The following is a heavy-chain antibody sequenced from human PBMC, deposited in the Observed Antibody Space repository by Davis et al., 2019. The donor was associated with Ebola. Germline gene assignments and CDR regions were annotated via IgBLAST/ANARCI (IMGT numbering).Heavy chain of an antibody. CDR2: ISGSGGST. CDR3: AKDQYQLLTPFDY. CDR1: GFTFSSYA. V-gene: IGHV3-23*01. J-gene: IGHJ4*02. Sequence: GESLKISCAASGFTFSSYAMSWVRQAPGKGLEWVSAISGSGGSTYYADSVKGRFTISRDNSKNTLYLQMNSLRAEDTAVYYCAKDQYQLLTPFDYWGQGTLVTVSS. D-gene: IGHD2-2*01.